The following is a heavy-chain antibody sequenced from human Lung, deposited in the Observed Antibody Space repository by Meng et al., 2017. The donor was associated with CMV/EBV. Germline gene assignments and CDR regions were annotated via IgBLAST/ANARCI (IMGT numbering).Heavy chain of an antibody. CDR1: GVTFGDYS. D-gene: IGHD2-15*01. CDR2: IASKAYGGTT. J-gene: IGHJ4*02. V-gene: IGHV3-49*04. CDR3: TTGYCSGGDCYSFVIDH. Sequence: SXKISXTASGVTFGDYSMNWVRQAPGKGLEWVGFIASKAYGGTTEYAASVKGRFTISRDDSKSLAYLQMNSLKAEDTALYYCTTGYCSGGDCYSFVIDHWGQGTLVXVSS.